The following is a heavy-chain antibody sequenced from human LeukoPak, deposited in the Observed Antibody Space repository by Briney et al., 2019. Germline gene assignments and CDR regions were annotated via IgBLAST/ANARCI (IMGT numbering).Heavy chain of an antibody. CDR3: ARGFRWLQSDY. J-gene: IGHJ4*02. CDR1: GGSISSYY. D-gene: IGHD5-24*01. Sequence: PSETLSLTCTVSGGSISSYYWNWIRHPPGKGLEWIGYIHYSGSTNHNPSLQSRVTMSIDTSKNQFFLKVTSVTAADTAVYYCARGFRWLQSDYWGQGILVTVSS. V-gene: IGHV4-59*01. CDR2: IHYSGST.